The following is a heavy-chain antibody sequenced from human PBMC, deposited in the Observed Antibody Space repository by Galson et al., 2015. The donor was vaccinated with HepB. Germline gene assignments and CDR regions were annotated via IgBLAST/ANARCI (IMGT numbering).Heavy chain of an antibody. Sequence: SLRLSCAASGFTFSSYEMNWVRQAPGRGLEWISHTSSSGSTFNYANSVKGRFTISRDNSKNTLYLQMNSLRAEDTAVYYCARDLWFGELYTFGMDVWGQGTTVTVSS. CDR1: GFTFSSYE. V-gene: IGHV3-48*03. D-gene: IGHD3-10*01. J-gene: IGHJ6*02. CDR3: ARDLWFGELYTFGMDV. CDR2: TSSSGSTF.